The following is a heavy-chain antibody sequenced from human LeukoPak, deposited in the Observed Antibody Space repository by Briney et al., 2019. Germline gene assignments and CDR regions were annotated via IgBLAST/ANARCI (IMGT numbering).Heavy chain of an antibody. CDR1: GVSFSGYY. J-gene: IGHJ4*02. V-gene: IGHV4-34*01. D-gene: IGHD3-22*01. CDR2: INHSGST. CDR3: ARQWYYYDSSGYRPGPFDY. Sequence: SETLSLTCAVYGVSFSGYYWSWIRQPPGKGLEWIGEINHSGSTNYNPSLKSRVTISVDTSKNQFSLKLSSVTAADTAVYYCARQWYYYDSSGYRPGPFDYWGQGTLVTVSS.